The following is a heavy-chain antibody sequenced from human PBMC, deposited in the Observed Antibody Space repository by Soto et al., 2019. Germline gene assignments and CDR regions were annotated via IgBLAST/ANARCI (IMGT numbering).Heavy chain of an antibody. CDR1: GFTFSSYS. Sequence: GGSLRLSCAASGFTFSSYSMNWVRQAPGKGLEWVSSISSSSSYIYYADSVKGRFTISRDNAKNSLYLQMNSLRAEDTAVYYCVSAADTAMPLDYYYYYMDVWGKGTTVTVSS. CDR2: ISSSSSYI. D-gene: IGHD5-18*01. CDR3: VSAADTAMPLDYYYYYMDV. J-gene: IGHJ6*03. V-gene: IGHV3-21*01.